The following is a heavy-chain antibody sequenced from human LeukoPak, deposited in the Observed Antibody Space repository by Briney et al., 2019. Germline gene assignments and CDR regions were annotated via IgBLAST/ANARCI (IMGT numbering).Heavy chain of an antibody. CDR1: GGSISSGSYY. Sequence: SETLSLTCTVSGGSISSGSYYWSWIRQPAGKGLEWIGRIYTSGSTNYNPSLKSRVTISVDTSKNQFSLKLSSVTAADTAVYYCVRDSSGWYRWFDPWGQGTLVTVSS. CDR2: IYTSGST. D-gene: IGHD6-19*01. J-gene: IGHJ5*02. V-gene: IGHV4-61*02. CDR3: VRDSSGWYRWFDP.